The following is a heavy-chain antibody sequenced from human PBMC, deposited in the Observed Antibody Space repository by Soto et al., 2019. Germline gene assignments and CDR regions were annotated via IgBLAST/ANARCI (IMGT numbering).Heavy chain of an antibody. V-gene: IGHV4-38-2*02. D-gene: IGHD2-2*01. CDR1: GYSISSGYY. CDR3: ARDRYCTSNSCKGFDY. J-gene: IGHJ4*01. CDR2: IYDSGKT. Sequence: SETLSLTCAVSGYSISSGYYWGWIRQPPGKGLEWIGSIYDSGKTYYNPSLKSRVTISVDTSKNQFSLKLSSVTAADAAMYYCARDRYCTSNSCKGFDYWGQGTLVTVSS.